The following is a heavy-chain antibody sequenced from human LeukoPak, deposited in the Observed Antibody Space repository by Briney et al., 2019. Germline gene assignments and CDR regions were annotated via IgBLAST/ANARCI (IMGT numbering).Heavy chain of an antibody. Sequence: GGSLRLSCAVSGFTFNNYWMNWVRQAPGKGLEWVANIKQDGSEKYYVDSVKGRLTISRDNAKNSLYLQMNSLRAEDTAVYYCARDFDYWGQGTLVTVSS. V-gene: IGHV3-7*01. J-gene: IGHJ4*02. CDR2: IKQDGSEK. CDR3: ARDFDY. CDR1: GFTFNNYW.